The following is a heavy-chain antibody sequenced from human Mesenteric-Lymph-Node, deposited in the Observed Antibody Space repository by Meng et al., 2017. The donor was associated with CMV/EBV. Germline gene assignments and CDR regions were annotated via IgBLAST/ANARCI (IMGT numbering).Heavy chain of an antibody. V-gene: IGHV2-5*02. CDR2: LFWDGDS. J-gene: IGHJ4*02. CDR3: AHRLNNWNGGAFDY. CDR1: GFSLSTAGGG. Sequence: SGFSLSTAGGGVGWIRQPPGKALEWLALLFWDGDSRHRPSLKRRLTIDQDTSKNQVVLTLTNVDPADTATYYCAHRLNNWNGGAFDYWGQGALVTVSS. D-gene: IGHD1-20*01.